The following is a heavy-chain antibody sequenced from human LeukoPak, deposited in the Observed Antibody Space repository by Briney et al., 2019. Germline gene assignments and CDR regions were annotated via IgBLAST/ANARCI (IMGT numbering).Heavy chain of an antibody. V-gene: IGHV3-21*01. J-gene: IGHJ4*02. CDR2: ITGDSKYI. Sequence: GGSLRLSCAASGFTFSSYSMNWVRQAPGKGLEWVSSITGDSKYIYYADSVRGRFTISRDNAKNSLYLQMNSLRAEDTAVYYCARDFDYGDYWGQGTLVNVSS. CDR1: GFTFSSYS. CDR3: ARDFDYGDY.